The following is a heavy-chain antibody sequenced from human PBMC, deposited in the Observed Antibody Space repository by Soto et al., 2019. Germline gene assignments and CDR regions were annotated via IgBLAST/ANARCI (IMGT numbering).Heavy chain of an antibody. CDR1: GFTVSSNY. CDR3: AREVANVTSWYYDFWSGSLRNNYYYYYMDV. Sequence: HPGGSLRLSCAASGFTVSSNYMSWVRQAPGKGLEWVSVIYSGGSTYYADSVKGRFTISRDNSKNTLYLQMNSLRAEDTAVYYCAREVANVTSWYYDFWSGSLRNNYYYYYMDVWGKGTTVTVSS. J-gene: IGHJ6*03. D-gene: IGHD3-3*01. V-gene: IGHV3-66*01. CDR2: IYSGGST.